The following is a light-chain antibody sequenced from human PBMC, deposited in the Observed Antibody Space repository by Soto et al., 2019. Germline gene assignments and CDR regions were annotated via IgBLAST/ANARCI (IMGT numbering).Light chain of an antibody. CDR2: DAS. CDR1: QSVSSY. V-gene: IGKV3-11*01. Sequence: EIVLTQSPATLSLSPGERATLSCRASQSVSSYLAWYQQKPGQAPSLLIYDASNRATGIPARFSGSGSGTDFTLTISNLEPEDFAVYYCQQRSNWPRTFGKGTKLEIK. CDR3: QQRSNWPRT. J-gene: IGKJ2*01.